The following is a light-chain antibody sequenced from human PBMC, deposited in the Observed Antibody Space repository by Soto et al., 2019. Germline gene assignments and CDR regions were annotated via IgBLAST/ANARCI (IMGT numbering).Light chain of an antibody. Sequence: QAVVTQPPSVSGAPGQRVTISCTGSSSNIGAGYDVHWYQQLPGAAPKLLIYGNYNRPSGVPDRFSGSKSGTSASLAITGLQAEDEADYYCQSYDSSLSGSVFGGGTKLTVL. CDR2: GNY. CDR1: SSNIGAGYD. J-gene: IGLJ3*02. CDR3: QSYDSSLSGSV. V-gene: IGLV1-40*01.